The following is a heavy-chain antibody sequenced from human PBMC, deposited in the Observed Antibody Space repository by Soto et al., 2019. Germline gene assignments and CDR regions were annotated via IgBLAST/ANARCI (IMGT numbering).Heavy chain of an antibody. CDR1: GFTFDDYA. CDR3: ATGRWYGMDV. Sequence: PGGSLRLSCAASGFTFDDYAMHWVRQAPGKGLEWVSGISWNSGSIGYADSVKGRFTISRDNAKNSLYLQMNSLRAEDTALYYCATGRWYGMDVWGQGTTVTVSS. V-gene: IGHV3-9*01. CDR2: ISWNSGSI. J-gene: IGHJ6*02. D-gene: IGHD2-15*01.